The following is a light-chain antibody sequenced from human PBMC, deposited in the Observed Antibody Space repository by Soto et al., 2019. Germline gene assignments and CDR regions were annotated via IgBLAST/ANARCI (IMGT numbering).Light chain of an antibody. CDR2: DAS. CDR3: QQYDNVLFTST. Sequence: DIQMTQSPSSLSASVGDRVTITCQASQDINKNLIWYQQKPGKAPKLLIYDASDLETGVPSRFSGSGSGTGFTFTISSLQPEDFATYYCQQYDNVLFTSTFGQGTKVDIK. J-gene: IGKJ2*01. V-gene: IGKV1-33*01. CDR1: QDINKN.